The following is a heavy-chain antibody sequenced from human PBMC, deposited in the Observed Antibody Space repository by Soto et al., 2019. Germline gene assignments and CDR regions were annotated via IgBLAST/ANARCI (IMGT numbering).Heavy chain of an antibody. D-gene: IGHD3-3*01. CDR3: ARETDFWSGYRLNWFDP. CDR2: ISSSSSTI. V-gene: IGHV3-48*02. J-gene: IGHJ5*02. CDR1: GFTFSSYS. Sequence: GGSLRLSCAASGFTFSSYSMNWVRQAPGKGLEWVSYISSSSSTIYYADSVKGRFTISRDNAKNSLYLQMNSLRDEDTAVYYCARETDFWSGYRLNWFDPWGQGTLVIVSS.